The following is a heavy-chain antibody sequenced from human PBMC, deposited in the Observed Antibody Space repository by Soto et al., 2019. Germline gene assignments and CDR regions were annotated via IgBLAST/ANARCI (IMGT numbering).Heavy chain of an antibody. CDR3: ARGAIFGDYYYYYMDG. V-gene: IGHV4-4*02. D-gene: IGHD3-3*01. J-gene: IGHJ6*03. CDR1: SGSISSSNW. CDR2: IYHSGST. Sequence: SETLSLTCAVSSGSISSSNWWSWVRQPPGKGLEWIGEIYHSGSTNYNPSLKSRVTISVDKSKNQFSLELSSVTAADTAVYYCARGAIFGDYYYYYMDGWGKGTTVTVSS.